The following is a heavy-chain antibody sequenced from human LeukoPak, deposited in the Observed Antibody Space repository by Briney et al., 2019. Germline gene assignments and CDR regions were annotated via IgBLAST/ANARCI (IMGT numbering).Heavy chain of an antibody. J-gene: IGHJ3*02. V-gene: IGHV3-74*01. CDR3: GRHRIAVAGRGAFDI. CDR1: GFTSSGDW. CDR2: INSDGSST. Sequence: GGSLRLSCAASGFTSSGDWMHWVRQAPGKGLVWVSRINSDGSSTTYADSVKGRFTISRDNTKNTLYLQMNSLRAEDTAVYYCGRHRIAVAGRGAFDIWGQGTTVTVSS. D-gene: IGHD6-19*01.